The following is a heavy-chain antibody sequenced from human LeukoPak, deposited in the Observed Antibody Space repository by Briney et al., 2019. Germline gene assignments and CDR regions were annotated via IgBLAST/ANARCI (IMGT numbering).Heavy chain of an antibody. Sequence: PSETLSLTCTVSGGSISSYYWSWIRQPPGKGLEWIGYIYYSGSTNYNPSLKSRVTISVDTSKNQFSLKLSSVTAADTAVYYCARGTLLGSSSSLLFDYWGQGTLVTVSS. CDR3: ARGTLLGSSSSLLFDY. D-gene: IGHD6-13*01. J-gene: IGHJ4*02. V-gene: IGHV4-59*08. CDR2: IYYSGST. CDR1: GGSISSYY.